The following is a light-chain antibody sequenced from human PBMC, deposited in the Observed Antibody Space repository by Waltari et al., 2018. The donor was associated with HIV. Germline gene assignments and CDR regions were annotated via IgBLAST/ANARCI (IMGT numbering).Light chain of an antibody. V-gene: IGLV2-14*01. CDR2: EVN. CDR3: SSYTTNSTPVV. Sequence: QSALTQPASVSGSPGQSITISCTGTSTYVSFYNYVSWYPLHPGKAPKLIIYEVNNRPSGVSNRFSGSKSGNTASLTISGLQAEDEADYYCSSYTTNSTPVVFGGGTKLTVL. CDR1: STYVSFYNY. J-gene: IGLJ2*01.